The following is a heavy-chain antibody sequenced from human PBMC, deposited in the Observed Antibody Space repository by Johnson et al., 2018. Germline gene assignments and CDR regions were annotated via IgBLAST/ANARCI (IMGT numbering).Heavy chain of an antibody. D-gene: IGHD1-1*01. V-gene: IGHV3-33*01. CDR1: GFTFSSFG. Sequence: QVQLVQSGGGVVQXGRSXTLXCAASGFTFSSFGFHWVRQAPGKGLEWVAVTWYDGTRKYYTDSVQGRFTISRDNSMNTLYLQMGSLRVEDTGVYYCARIGGPVSSRPYSYDMDVWGQGTTVTVSS. CDR3: ARIGGPVSSRPYSYDMDV. J-gene: IGHJ6*02. CDR2: TWYDGTRK.